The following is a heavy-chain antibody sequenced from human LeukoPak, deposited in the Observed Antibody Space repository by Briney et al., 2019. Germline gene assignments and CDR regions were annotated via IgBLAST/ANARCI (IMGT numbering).Heavy chain of an antibody. CDR3: ARVLAYCGGDCGGYFDY. CDR2: IYSGGST. CDR1: GFTVSSNY. Sequence: GGSLRLSCAASGFTVSSNYMSWVRQAPGKGLEWVSVIYSGGSTYYADSVKGRFTTSRDNSKNTLYLQMNSLRAEDTAVYYCARVLAYCGGDCGGYFDYWGQGTLVTVSS. V-gene: IGHV3-53*01. D-gene: IGHD2-21*02. J-gene: IGHJ4*02.